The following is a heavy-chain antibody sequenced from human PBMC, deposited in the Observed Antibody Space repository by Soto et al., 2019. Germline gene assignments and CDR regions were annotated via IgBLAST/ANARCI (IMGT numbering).Heavy chain of an antibody. CDR1: GFTFSSYG. Sequence: GGSLRLSCAASGFTFSSYGMHWVRPAPGKGLEWVAVISYDGSNKYYADSVKGRFTISRDNSKNTLYLQMNSLRAEDTAVYYCAKLAYYYDSSGPVDYWGQGTLVTVSS. CDR3: AKLAYYYDSSGPVDY. J-gene: IGHJ4*02. V-gene: IGHV3-30*18. CDR2: ISYDGSNK. D-gene: IGHD3-22*01.